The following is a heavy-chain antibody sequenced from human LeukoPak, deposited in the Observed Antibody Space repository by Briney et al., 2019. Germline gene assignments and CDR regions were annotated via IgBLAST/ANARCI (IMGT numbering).Heavy chain of an antibody. CDR2: ISGSGGST. CDR3: ALRSYYDSSAYYYLDY. J-gene: IGHJ4*02. V-gene: IGHV3-23*01. Sequence: GGSLRLSCAASGFTFSSYGMSWVGQAPGKGLEWVSAISGSGGSTYYADSVKGRFTISRDNSKNTLYLQMNSLRAEDTAVYYCALRSYYDSSAYYYLDYWGQGTLVTVSS. CDR1: GFTFSSYG. D-gene: IGHD3-22*01.